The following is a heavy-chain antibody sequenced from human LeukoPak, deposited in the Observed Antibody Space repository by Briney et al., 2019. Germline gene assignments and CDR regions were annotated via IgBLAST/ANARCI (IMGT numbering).Heavy chain of an antibody. V-gene: IGHV3-21*01. Sequence: GSLRLSCAASGFTFSSYSMNWVRQAPGKGLEWVSSISSSSSYIYYADSVKGRFTISRDNAKNSLYLQMNSLRAEDTAVYYCARDPYYYGSGSSFDYWGQGTLVTVSS. D-gene: IGHD3-10*01. CDR1: GFTFSSYS. CDR3: ARDPYYYGSGSSFDY. J-gene: IGHJ4*02. CDR2: ISSSSSYI.